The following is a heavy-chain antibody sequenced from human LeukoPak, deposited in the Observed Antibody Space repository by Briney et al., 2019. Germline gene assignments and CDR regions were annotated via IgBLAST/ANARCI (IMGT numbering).Heavy chain of an antibody. J-gene: IGHJ3*02. D-gene: IGHD4-11*01. CDR3: AAEDRTTMPDVFHI. CDR1: GFTFNDAW. V-gene: IGHV3-15*01. CDR2: IKSKADAETI. Sequence: GGSLRLSCAASGFTFNDAWLSWIRQAPGKGLEWVGRIKSKADAETIGYAAAVKGRFIISRDDSENTLYLQMHSLKTEDTAVYYCAAEDRTTMPDVFHIWGQGTMVTVSS.